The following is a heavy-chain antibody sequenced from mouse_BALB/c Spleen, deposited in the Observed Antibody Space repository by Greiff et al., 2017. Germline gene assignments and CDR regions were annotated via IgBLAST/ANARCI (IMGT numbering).Heavy chain of an antibody. CDR3: ARDYYGSSPPYAMDD. J-gene: IGHJ4*01. D-gene: IGHD1-1*01. V-gene: IGHV5-9-4*01. CDR1: GFTFSSYA. Sequence: EVKLVESGGGLVKPGGSLKLSCAASGFTFSSYAMSWVRQSPEKRLEWVAEISSGGSYTYYPDTVTGRFTISRDNAKNTLYLEMSSLRSEDTAMYYCARDYYGSSPPYAMDDWGQGTSVTVSS. CDR2: ISSGGSYT.